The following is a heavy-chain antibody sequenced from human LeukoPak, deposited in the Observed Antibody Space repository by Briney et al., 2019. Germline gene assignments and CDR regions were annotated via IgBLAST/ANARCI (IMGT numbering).Heavy chain of an antibody. CDR1: GGSFSAYY. J-gene: IGHJ5*02. Sequence: SETLSPTCALYGGSFSAYYWSWIRQPPGKGLEWIGEIDHTGSTTYNPTLKSRVTISVDTSKNQLSLKLSSVSAADTALYYCALDLTPFYDFWSGYYETWGQGTLVTVSS. CDR3: ALDLTPFYDFWSGYYET. D-gene: IGHD3-3*01. V-gene: IGHV4-34*01. CDR2: IDHTGST.